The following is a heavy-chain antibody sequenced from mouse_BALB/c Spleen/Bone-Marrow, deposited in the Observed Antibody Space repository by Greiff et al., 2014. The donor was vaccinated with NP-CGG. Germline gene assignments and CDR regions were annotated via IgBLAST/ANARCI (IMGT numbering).Heavy chain of an antibody. CDR3: ARETVRGFAY. CDR2: SNPGSGGT. D-gene: IGHD3-2*01. Sequence: VQLQQSGAELVRPGTSVKVSCKASGYAFTNYSIEWIKQRPGQGLEWIGVSNPGSGGTNYNEKFKGKATLTADKSSSTAYMQLGSLTSDDSAVYFCARETVRGFAYWGQGTLVTVSA. CDR1: GYAFTNYS. J-gene: IGHJ3*01. V-gene: IGHV1-54*01.